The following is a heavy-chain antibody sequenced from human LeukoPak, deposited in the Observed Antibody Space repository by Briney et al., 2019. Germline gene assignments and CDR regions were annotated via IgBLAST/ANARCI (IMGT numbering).Heavy chain of an antibody. CDR1: GFTFSSYG. J-gene: IGHJ4*02. Sequence: GGSLRLSCAASGFTFSSYGMQWVRQAPGKGLEGVAFIRYDGSNKYYADSVKGRFTISRDNSKNTQYLQMNSLRAEDTAVYYCAKDLTYNWNYFDYWGQGTLVTVSS. D-gene: IGHD1-20*01. V-gene: IGHV3-30*02. CDR2: IRYDGSNK. CDR3: AKDLTYNWNYFDY.